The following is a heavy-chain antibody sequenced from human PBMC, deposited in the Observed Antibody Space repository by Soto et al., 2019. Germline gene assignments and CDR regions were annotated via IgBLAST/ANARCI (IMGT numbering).Heavy chain of an antibody. CDR2: ISSSGSTI. J-gene: IGHJ6*02. CDR3: ERGRNSWASYYGMDV. D-gene: IGHD1-7*01. CDR1: GFTFSSYE. V-gene: IGHV3-48*03. Sequence: GGSLRLSCAASGFTFSSYEMNWVRQAPGKGLEWVSYISSSGSTIYYADSVKGRFTISRDNAKNSLYLQMNSLRAEDTAVYYCERGRNSWASYYGMDVWGQGTTAPVYS.